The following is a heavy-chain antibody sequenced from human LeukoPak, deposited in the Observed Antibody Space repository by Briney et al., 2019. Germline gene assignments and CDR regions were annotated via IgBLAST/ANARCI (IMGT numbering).Heavy chain of an antibody. CDR1: VYTFTSYY. J-gene: IGHJ4*02. V-gene: IGHV1-46*01. CDR2: INPSGDSA. Sequence: ASVPVSCKASVYTFTSYYLHWVRQAPGQGLEWMGIINPSGDSANYAQKFQGIVTMTRDTSTSTVYMELSSLRSEDTAVYYCARLKTGESDYWGQGTLVTVSS. CDR3: ARLKTGESDY. D-gene: IGHD7-27*01.